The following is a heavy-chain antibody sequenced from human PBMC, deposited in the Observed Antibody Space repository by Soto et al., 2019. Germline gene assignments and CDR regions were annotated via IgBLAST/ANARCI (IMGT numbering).Heavy chain of an antibody. V-gene: IGHV3-30*18. CDR3: AKGIGPYDSSGPVDY. CDR2: ISYDGSNK. D-gene: IGHD3-22*01. CDR1: GFTSSNYG. J-gene: IGHJ4*02. Sequence: QVQLVESGGGVVQPGRSLRLSCAASGFTSSNYGRHWVRQAPGKGLEWVAVISYDGSNKYYADSVKGRFTISRDNSKNTVYLQMNSLRAEDTAVYYCAKGIGPYDSSGPVDYWGQGTLVTVSS.